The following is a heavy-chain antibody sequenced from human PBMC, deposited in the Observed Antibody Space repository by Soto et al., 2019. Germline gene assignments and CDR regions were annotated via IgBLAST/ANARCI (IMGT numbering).Heavy chain of an antibody. CDR3: VRLIGNSWLDS. CDR1: RDRVSTNTAT. CDR2: TYYRSRWFY. D-gene: IGHD3-22*01. J-gene: IGHJ5*01. V-gene: IGHV6-1*01. Sequence: QVQLQQSGPGLVKPSQTLSLTCDISRDRVSTNTATWNWIRQSPSRGLEWLGRTYYRSRWFYDSAVSVKSRITISPDISNNQVSLQLTSVTPDDTAIYYCVRLIGNSWLDSWGQGTLVTVSS.